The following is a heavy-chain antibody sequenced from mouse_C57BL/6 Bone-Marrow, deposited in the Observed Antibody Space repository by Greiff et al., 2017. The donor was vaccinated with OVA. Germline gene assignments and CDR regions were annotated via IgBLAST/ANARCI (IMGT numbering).Heavy chain of an antibody. Sequence: QVQLKQSGPELVKPGASVKISCKASGYAFSSSWMNWVKQRPGKGLEWIGRIYPGDGDTNYNGKFKGKATLTADKSSNTAYLQLSSLTSEDTAVYYCTLPQGAYWGQGTLVTVSA. V-gene: IGHV1-82*01. CDR3: TLPQGAY. CDR2: IYPGDGDT. CDR1: GYAFSSSW. D-gene: IGHD6-1*01. J-gene: IGHJ3*01.